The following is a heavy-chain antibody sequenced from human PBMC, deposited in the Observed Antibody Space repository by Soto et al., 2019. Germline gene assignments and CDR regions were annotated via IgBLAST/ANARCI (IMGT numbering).Heavy chain of an antibody. CDR1: GFTFSSSF. CDR3: ARYFRGSGRYFFDY. Sequence: GGSLRLSCVASGFTFSSSFMGWVRQAPGKGLEWVAHINQDGGGTYYVDSVEGRFTISRDNAKDSLYLQMNSLRGEDTAVYYWARYFRGSGRYFFDYWGQGTLVTVSS. V-gene: IGHV3-7*03. D-gene: IGHD6-19*01. CDR2: INQDGGGT. J-gene: IGHJ4*02.